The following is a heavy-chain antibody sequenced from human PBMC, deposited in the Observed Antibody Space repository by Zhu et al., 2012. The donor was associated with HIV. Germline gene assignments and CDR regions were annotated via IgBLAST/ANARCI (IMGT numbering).Heavy chain of an antibody. CDR2: IYTSGST. J-gene: IGHJ6*02. CDR3: ARDGRFGSGKDYYGMDV. Sequence: QVQVQESGPGLVKPSETLSLTCTVSGGSISSYYWSWIRQPPGKGLEWIGYIYTSGSTNYNPSLKSRVTISVDTSKNQFSLKLSSVTAADTAVYYCARDGRFGSGKDYYGMDVWGQGTTGHRLL. V-gene: IGHV4-4*09. CDR1: GGSISSYY. D-gene: IGHD3-10*01.